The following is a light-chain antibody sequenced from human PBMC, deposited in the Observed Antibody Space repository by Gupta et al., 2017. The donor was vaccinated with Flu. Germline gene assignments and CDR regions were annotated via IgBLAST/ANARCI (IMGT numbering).Light chain of an antibody. CDR2: DAS. CDR3: QQRSNWPTWT. CDR1: QSVSSY. J-gene: IGKJ1*01. Sequence: EIVLTQSPATLSLSPGERATLSCRASQSVSSYLAWYQQKPGQAPRLLIYDASNRATGIPARFSGSGYGTDFTLTISSREPEDFAVYYCQQRSNWPTWTFGQGTKVEIK. V-gene: IGKV3-11*01.